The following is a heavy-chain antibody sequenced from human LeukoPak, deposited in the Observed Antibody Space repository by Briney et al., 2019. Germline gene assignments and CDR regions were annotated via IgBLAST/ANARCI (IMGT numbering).Heavy chain of an antibody. D-gene: IGHD5-18*01. CDR1: GFTFSSYA. Sequence: GGSLRLSCAASGFTFSSYAMSWVRQAPGKGLDWVSAISGSGGSTYYADSVKGRFTISRDNSKNTLYLQMNSLRAEDTAVYYCAKDQGSDSYGFPSDYWGQGTLVTVSS. CDR2: ISGSGGST. CDR3: AKDQGSDSYGFPSDY. J-gene: IGHJ4*02. V-gene: IGHV3-23*01.